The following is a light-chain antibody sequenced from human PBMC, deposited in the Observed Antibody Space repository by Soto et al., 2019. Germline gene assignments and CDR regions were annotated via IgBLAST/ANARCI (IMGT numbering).Light chain of an antibody. CDR3: QQRSNWPIT. V-gene: IGKV3-11*01. CDR2: DAS. Sequence: ESVLTQSPGTLSLSPGERATLSCRASQSVSSYLAWYQQKPGQAPRLLIYDASNRATGIPARFSGSGSGTDFTLTVSSPEPENFAVYYCQQRSNWPITFGQGTRLEIK. CDR1: QSVSSY. J-gene: IGKJ5*01.